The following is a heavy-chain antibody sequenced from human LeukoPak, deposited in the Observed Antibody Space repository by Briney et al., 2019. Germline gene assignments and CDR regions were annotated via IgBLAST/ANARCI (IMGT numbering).Heavy chain of an antibody. V-gene: IGHV3-33*06. CDR2: IWYDGSNK. CDR1: GFTFSSYG. CDR3: AKDLNYYYMDV. Sequence: GRSLRLSCAASGFTFSSYGMHWVRQAPGKGLEWVAVIWYDGSNKYYADSVKGRFTISIDNSKNTLYLQMNSLRAEVTAVYYCAKDLNYYYMDVWGKGTMVTVSS. J-gene: IGHJ6*03.